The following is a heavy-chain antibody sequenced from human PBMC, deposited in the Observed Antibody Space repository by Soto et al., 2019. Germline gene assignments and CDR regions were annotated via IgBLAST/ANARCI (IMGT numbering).Heavy chain of an antibody. V-gene: IGHV1-18*01. CDR2: ISAYTGNT. CDR3: ARGGRGADPEGAFDI. Sequence: ASVKVSCKASGYTFTSYGISWVRQAPGQGLEWMGWISAYTGNTNYAQKLQGRVTMTTDTSTSTAYMELRSLRSDDTAVYYCARGGRGADPEGAFDIWGQGTMVHRLL. D-gene: IGHD3-10*01. CDR1: GYTFTSYG. J-gene: IGHJ3*02.